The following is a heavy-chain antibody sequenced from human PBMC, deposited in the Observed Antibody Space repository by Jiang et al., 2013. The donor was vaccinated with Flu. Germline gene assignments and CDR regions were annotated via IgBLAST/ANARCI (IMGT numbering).Heavy chain of an antibody. CDR1: GFTFSSYS. CDR2: ISTTSTYI. Sequence: SGGGLVKPGGSLRLSCAASGFTFSSYSMNWVRQAPGKGLEWVSSISTTSTYIYYADSVKGRFAVSRDNAKNSLYLQMNSLRAEDTAVYYCARGSTFRSTRPDYWGQGTLVTVSS. V-gene: IGHV3-21*01. D-gene: IGHD1-1*01. J-gene: IGHJ4*02. CDR3: ARGSTFRSTRPDY.